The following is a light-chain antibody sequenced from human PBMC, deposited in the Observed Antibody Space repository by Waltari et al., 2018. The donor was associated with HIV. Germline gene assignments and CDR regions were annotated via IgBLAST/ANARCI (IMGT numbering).Light chain of an antibody. CDR2: WVS. J-gene: IGLJ1*01. V-gene: IGLV2-14*01. CDR1: NSDVGGYHY. CDR3: SSYTSSSLYV. Sequence: QSALPQPPSVSGSPGQSSTLSSPGTNSDVGGYHYVSWYQHHPGKAPKLMIYWVSNRPSVVANRFSGSKSGNTASLTISGLQAEDEADYYCSSYTSSSLYVFVTGTKVTVL.